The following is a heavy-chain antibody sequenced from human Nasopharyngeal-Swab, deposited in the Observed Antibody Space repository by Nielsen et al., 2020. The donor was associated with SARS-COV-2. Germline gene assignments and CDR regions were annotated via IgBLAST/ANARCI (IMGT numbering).Heavy chain of an antibody. Sequence: SQTLSLTCAISGDSVSRNSAAWTWIRPSPSRGLEWLGRTYYRSKWYNDYAVSVKSRITINPDTSKNQFSLHLNSVTPEDTAVYYCARARGAYGDYYYYYYSDVWGKGTTVTVSS. V-gene: IGHV6-1*01. CDR2: TYYRSKWYN. CDR1: GDSVSRNSAA. J-gene: IGHJ6*03. CDR3: ARARGAYGDYYYYYYSDV. D-gene: IGHD4-17*01.